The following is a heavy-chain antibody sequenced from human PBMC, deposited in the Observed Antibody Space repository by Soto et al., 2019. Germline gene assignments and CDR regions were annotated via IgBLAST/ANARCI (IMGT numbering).Heavy chain of an antibody. D-gene: IGHD3-22*01. J-gene: IGHJ2*01. CDR2: IYHSGST. CDR3: ARANYYDSSADDWYFAL. V-gene: IGHV4-30-2*01. Sequence: QLQLQESGSGLVKPSQTLSLTCAVSGGSISSGGYSWSWIRQPPGKGLEGIGYIYHSGSTYYNPSLYTTVTISVDRPKNQVSLKLCSVTAADTAVYYCARANYYDSSADDWYFALWGRGTLVTVSS. CDR1: GGSISSGGYS.